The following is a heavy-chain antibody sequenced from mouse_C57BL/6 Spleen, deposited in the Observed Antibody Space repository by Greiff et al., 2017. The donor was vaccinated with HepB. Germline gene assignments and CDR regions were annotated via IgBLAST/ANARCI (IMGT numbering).Heavy chain of an antibody. CDR3: AGITTVVAPRGY. J-gene: IGHJ3*01. CDR1: GFTFSSYA. V-gene: IGHV5-4*01. Sequence: DVHLVESGGGLVKPGGSLKLSCAASGFTFSSYAMSWVRQTPEKRLEWVATISDGGSYTYYPDNVKGRFTISRDNAKNNLYLQMSHLKSEDTAMYYCAGITTVVAPRGYWGQGTLVTVSA. CDR2: ISDGGSYT. D-gene: IGHD1-1*01.